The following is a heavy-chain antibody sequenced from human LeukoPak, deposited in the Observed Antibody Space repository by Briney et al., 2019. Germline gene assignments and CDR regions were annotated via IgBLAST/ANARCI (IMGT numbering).Heavy chain of an antibody. CDR3: ARGGGYSYGPAEYFQH. CDR1: GGSISSYY. Sequence: SETLSLTCTVSGGSISSYYWSWIRQPPGKGLEWIGYIYTSGSTNYNPSLKSRVTISVDTSKNQFSLKLSSVTAAATAVYYCARGGGYSYGPAEYFQHWGQGTLVTVPS. J-gene: IGHJ1*01. V-gene: IGHV4-4*09. D-gene: IGHD5-18*01. CDR2: IYTSGST.